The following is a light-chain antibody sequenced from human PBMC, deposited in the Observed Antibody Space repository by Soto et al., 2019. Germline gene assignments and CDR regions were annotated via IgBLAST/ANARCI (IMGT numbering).Light chain of an antibody. V-gene: IGLV2-14*03. CDR1: SSDVGGYNY. Sequence: QSALTQPASVSGSPGQSITISCTGTSSDVGGYNYVSWYQQHPGTAPKLMIYDVSKRPSGVSNRFSGSKSGNTASLTISGLQAEDEADYYCSSYTSTVTVIFGGGTKVTVL. CDR2: DVS. J-gene: IGLJ2*01. CDR3: SSYTSTVTVI.